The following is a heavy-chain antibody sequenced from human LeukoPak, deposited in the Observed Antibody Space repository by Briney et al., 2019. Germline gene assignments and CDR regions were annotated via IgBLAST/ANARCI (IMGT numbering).Heavy chain of an antibody. Sequence: PGGSLRLSCAASGFTFSSYGMHWVRQAPGKGLEWVAVISYDENNQYYVDSVKGRFTISRDNSKNTLYLQMNSLRAEDTAMYYCAKEKTGGWPFDYWGQGVLVTVSS. D-gene: IGHD6-19*01. CDR1: GFTFSSYG. CDR3: AKEKTGGWPFDY. CDR2: ISYDENNQ. J-gene: IGHJ4*02. V-gene: IGHV3-30*18.